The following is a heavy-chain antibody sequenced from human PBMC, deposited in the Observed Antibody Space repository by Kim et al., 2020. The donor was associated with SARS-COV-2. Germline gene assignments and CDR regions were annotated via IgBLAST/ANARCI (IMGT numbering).Heavy chain of an antibody. Sequence: SSYIYYASSVKNRYNNSRDNAKNSRYLQMNSQRAEDTAVYYCARLRYCDLWGRGTLVTVSS. J-gene: IGHJ2*01. CDR2: SSYI. CDR3: ARLRYCDL. V-gene: IGHV3-21*01.